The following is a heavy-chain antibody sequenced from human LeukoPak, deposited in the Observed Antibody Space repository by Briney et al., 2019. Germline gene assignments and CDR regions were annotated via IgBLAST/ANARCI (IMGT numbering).Heavy chain of an antibody. CDR3: ARQDTITTPRVDY. J-gene: IGHJ4*02. Sequence: PSETLSLTCTVSGGSISGSSYYWGWIRQPPGKGLEWIGNVYYSGTTYYSPSLKSRVTISVDTSKNQFSLKLSSVTAADTAVYYCARQDTITTPRVDYWGQGTPVTVSS. CDR1: GGSISGSSYY. CDR2: VYYSGTT. D-gene: IGHD3-3*01. V-gene: IGHV4-39*01.